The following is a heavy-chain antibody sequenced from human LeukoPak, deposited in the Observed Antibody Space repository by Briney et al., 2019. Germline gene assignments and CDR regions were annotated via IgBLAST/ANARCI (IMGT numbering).Heavy chain of an antibody. CDR3: ARDQGIFDY. V-gene: IGHV3-48*02. Sequence: PAGTLRLSCAASGFTFSSYSMNWFRQAPAKGLEWCSYISSSSKTIYYEDSVKGRFTISRDNAKNSLYLQMNSLRDEDSAVYYCARDQGIFDYWGQGTLVTVSS. CDR2: ISSSSKTI. J-gene: IGHJ4*02. CDR1: GFTFSSYS.